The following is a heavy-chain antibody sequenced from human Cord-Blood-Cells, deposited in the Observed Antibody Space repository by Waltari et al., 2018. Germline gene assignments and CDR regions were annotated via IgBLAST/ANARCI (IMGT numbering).Heavy chain of an antibody. J-gene: IGHJ4*02. CDR1: GFTFSNAW. Sequence: EVQLVESGGGLVKPGGSLRLSCAASGFTFSNAWMSWVRQAPGKGRGWVGRIKGKTEGGTTDYAAPVKGRFTISRDDSKNTLYLQMNSLKTEDTAVYYCTTVSSSWYIDYWGQGTLVTVSS. CDR2: IKGKTEGGTT. V-gene: IGHV3-15*01. D-gene: IGHD6-13*01. CDR3: TTVSSSWYIDY.